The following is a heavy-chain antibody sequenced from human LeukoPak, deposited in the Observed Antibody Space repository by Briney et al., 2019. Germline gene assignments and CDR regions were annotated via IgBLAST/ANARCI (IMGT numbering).Heavy chain of an antibody. V-gene: IGHV3-23*01. J-gene: IGHJ5*02. CDR1: GFTLSSYA. CDR3: AKDHYYDSSGYYDP. CDR2: ISGSGGST. D-gene: IGHD3-22*01. Sequence: GGSLRLSCAASGFTLSSYAMSWVRQAPGKGLEWVSAISGSGGSTYYADSVKGRFTISRDNSKNTLYLQMNSLRAEDTAVYYCAKDHYYDSSGYYDPWGQGTLVTVSS.